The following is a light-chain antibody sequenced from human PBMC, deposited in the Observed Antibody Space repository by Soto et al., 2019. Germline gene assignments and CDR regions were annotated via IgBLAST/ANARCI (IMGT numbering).Light chain of an antibody. CDR1: QSISRW. Sequence: DIQMTQSPSTLSASVGDRVTITCRASQSISRWLAWYQQKPGTVPKLLIYEASTLESGVPSRFSGSRSGTEFTLTVSSLQPDDFATYYCQQYNDSFPYTFVQGTKLEIK. V-gene: IGKV1-5*03. CDR3: QQYNDSFPYT. J-gene: IGKJ2*01. CDR2: EAS.